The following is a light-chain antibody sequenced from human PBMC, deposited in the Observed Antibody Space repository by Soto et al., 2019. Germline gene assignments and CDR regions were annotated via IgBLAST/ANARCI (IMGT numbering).Light chain of an antibody. V-gene: IGKV1-39*01. CDR1: QSISTP. CDR3: QQGYSRPRT. J-gene: IGKJ1*01. CDR2: TSS. Sequence: DIQLTQSPSSLSASVGDRVTIAFRASQSISTPLNWYQQKPGKAPKLLIFTSSNLESGVPSRFSGSGSGTDFTLTISSLQPEDFATYFCQQGYSRPRTFGQGTKVDI.